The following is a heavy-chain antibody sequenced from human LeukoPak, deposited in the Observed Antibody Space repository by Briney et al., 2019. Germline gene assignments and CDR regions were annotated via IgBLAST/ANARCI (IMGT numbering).Heavy chain of an antibody. D-gene: IGHD1-1*01. Sequence: SETLSHTCAVSRGSFSGYYWSWIRQPRGRGVEGMEEINDSGKTNTHPSLKSRITMSVDTSKNHFSLIVTSVTAADTAVYYCARRGNRRYAPSFLDEWGQGTPVTVSS. CDR2: INDSGKT. CDR1: RGSFSGYY. CDR3: ARRGNRRYAPSFLDE. J-gene: IGHJ4*02. V-gene: IGHV4-34*10.